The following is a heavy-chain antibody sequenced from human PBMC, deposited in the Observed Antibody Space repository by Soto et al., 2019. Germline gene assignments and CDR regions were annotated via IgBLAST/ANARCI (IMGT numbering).Heavy chain of an antibody. V-gene: IGHV4-59*08. J-gene: IGHJ2*01. CDR2: IYYSGST. Sequence: SETLSLTCTVSGGSISSYYWSWIRQPPGKGLEWIGYIYYSGSTNYNPSLKSRVTVSVDTSKNQFSLKLSSVTAADTAVYYCARFNWYFDLWGRGTLVTVSS. CDR1: GGSISSYY. CDR3: ARFNWYFDL.